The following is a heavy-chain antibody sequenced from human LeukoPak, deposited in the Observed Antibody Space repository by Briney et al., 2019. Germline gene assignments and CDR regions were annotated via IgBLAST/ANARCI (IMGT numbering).Heavy chain of an antibody. J-gene: IGHJ4*02. D-gene: IGHD2-2*01. CDR1: GFTFSSYW. CDR2: IKQDGSEK. V-gene: IGHV3-7*01. CDR3: ARLPADYCSSTSCYARYFDY. Sequence: GGSLRLSCAASGFTFSSYWMSWVRQAPGKGLEWVANIKQDGSEKYYVDSVKGRFTISRDNAKNSLYLQMNSLRAEDTAVYHCARLPADYCSSTSCYARYFDYWGQGTLVTVSS.